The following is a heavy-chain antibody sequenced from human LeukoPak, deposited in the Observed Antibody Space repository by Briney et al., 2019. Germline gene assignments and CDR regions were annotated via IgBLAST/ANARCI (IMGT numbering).Heavy chain of an antibody. D-gene: IGHD3-3*01. CDR1: GYTFTSYG. V-gene: IGHV1-18*01. J-gene: IGHJ4*02. CDR3: ARVGTEKNYYDFWSGYLLPDY. CDR2: ISAYNGNT. Sequence: ASVKVSCKASGYTFTSYGISWVRQAPGRGLEWMGWISAYNGNTNYAQKLQGGVTMTTDTSTSTAYMELRSLRSDDTAVYYCARVGTEKNYYDFWSGYLLPDYWGQGTLVTVSS.